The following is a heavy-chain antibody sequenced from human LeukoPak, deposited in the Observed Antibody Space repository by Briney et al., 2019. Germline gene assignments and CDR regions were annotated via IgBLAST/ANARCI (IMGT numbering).Heavy chain of an antibody. CDR1: GFTFNSHA. CDR2: ISGNGRTT. J-gene: IGHJ4*02. V-gene: IGHV3-23*01. Sequence: PGGSLRLSCAASGFTFNSHAMTWVRQAPGKGLQWVSSISGNGRTTYYLDSVKGRFTISRDNSKNTVYLQMNSLRAEDTALYYRAKDWEAVSNTPTGIDYWGQGTLLTVSS. D-gene: IGHD5/OR15-5a*01. CDR3: AKDWEAVSNTPTGIDY.